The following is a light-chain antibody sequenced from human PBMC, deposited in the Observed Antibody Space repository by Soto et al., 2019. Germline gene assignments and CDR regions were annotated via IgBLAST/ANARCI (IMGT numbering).Light chain of an antibody. CDR3: SSYTSSDTLV. V-gene: IGLV2-14*01. CDR1: SSDVGYSNH. Sequence: QSALTQPASVSGSPGQSITISCTGASSDVGYSNHVSWYQQHPGKVPKLIIYDVNNRPSGVSDRFSGSKSGNTASLTISGLQSEDDGDYYCSSYTSSDTLVFGGGTK. J-gene: IGLJ3*02. CDR2: DVN.